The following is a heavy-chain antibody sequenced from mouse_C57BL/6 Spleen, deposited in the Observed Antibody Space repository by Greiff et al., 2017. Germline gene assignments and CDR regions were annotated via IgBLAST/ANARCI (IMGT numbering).Heavy chain of an antibody. CDR3: ARGRLRLDY. J-gene: IGHJ2*01. D-gene: IGHD2-4*01. CDR1: GYTFTSYW. CDR2: IHPNSGST. Sequence: QVQLQQPGAELVKPGASVKLSCKASGYTFTSYWMHWVKQRPGQGLEWIGMIHPNSGSTNYNQKFKDKATLTVDKSSSTAYMQLSSLTSEDSAVYYCARGRLRLDYWGQGTTRTVSS. V-gene: IGHV1-64*01.